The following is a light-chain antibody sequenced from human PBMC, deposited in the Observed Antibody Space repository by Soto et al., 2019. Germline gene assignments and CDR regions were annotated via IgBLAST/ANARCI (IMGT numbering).Light chain of an antibody. Sequence: EIVLTQSPVTLSLSPGERATLSCRASQSINNYLAWYQQKPGQPPRLLIYDASNRATAIPVRFSGSGSGTDVTLNLSSLEPEDSAVYYCQYRGLWPPGATFGGGTKVEIK. CDR3: QYRGLWPPGAT. CDR2: DAS. J-gene: IGKJ4*01. CDR1: QSINNY. V-gene: IGKV3-11*01.